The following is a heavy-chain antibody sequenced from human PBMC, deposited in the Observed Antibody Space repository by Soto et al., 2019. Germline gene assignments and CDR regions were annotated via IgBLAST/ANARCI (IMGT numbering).Heavy chain of an antibody. CDR3: AGDGTSCVGITCYSYYGMDV. D-gene: IGHD2-21*02. V-gene: IGHV1-69*01. CDR2: IIPIFGTA. J-gene: IGHJ6*02. Sequence: QVQLVQSGAEVKKPGSSVKVSCKASGGTFSSYAISWVRQAPGQGLEWMGGIIPIFGTANYAQRFHGRVTITADESTSTAYMELSSLRSDDTAVYYCAGDGTSCVGITCYSYYGMDVWGQGTTVTVSS. CDR1: GGTFSSYA.